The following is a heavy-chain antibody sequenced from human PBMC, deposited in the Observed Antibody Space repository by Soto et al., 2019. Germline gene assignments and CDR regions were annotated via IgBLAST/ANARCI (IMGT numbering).Heavy chain of an antibody. CDR1: GCSISSYH. D-gene: IGHD3-22*01. CDR2: IYTSGRT. V-gene: IGHV4-4*07. J-gene: IGHJ3*02. CDR3: ERDRTSGSLDAFDI. Sequence: SDTLSLTFTVSGCSISSYHWSWILQPAGKGLEWIGRIYTSGRTNYNPSLKSRVTMSVDTSKNQFSLKLSSVPAADTAVYYCERDRTSGSLDAFDIWGQGTMVTVSS.